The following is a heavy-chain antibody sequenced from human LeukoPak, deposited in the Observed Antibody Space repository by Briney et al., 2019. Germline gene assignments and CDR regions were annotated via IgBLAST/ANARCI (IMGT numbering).Heavy chain of an antibody. CDR2: IYPGDSDT. J-gene: IGHJ6*02. V-gene: IGHV5-51*01. D-gene: IGHD6-19*01. CDR1: GYSFASYW. CDR3: ARLREQQWLVPYYYHGLDV. Sequence: GESLKISCKGSGYSFASYWIGWGRQMPGKGLEWMGVIYPGDSDTRYSPSFQGQVTISADKSISTAYLQWSSLKASDTAMYYCARLREQQWLVPYYYHGLDVWGQGTTVTVSS.